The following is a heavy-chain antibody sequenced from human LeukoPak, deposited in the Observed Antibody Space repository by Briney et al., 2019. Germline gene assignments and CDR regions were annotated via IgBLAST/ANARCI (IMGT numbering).Heavy chain of an antibody. CDR1: GYTFAGFY. D-gene: IGHD2-15*01. CDR2: INPHSGGT. CDR3: AREVIVAAIAGSFDP. V-gene: IGHV1-2*02. Sequence: ASVKVSCKASGYTFAGFYIHWVRQAPGQGLEWMGWINPHSGGTNYAQKFQGRVTMTRDTSITTAYMELSRLRSDDTAVYYCAREVIVAAIAGSFDPWGQGTLVTVSS. J-gene: IGHJ5*02.